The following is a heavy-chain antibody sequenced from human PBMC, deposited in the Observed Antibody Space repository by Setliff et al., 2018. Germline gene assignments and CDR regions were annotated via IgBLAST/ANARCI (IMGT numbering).Heavy chain of an antibody. D-gene: IGHD2-15*01. CDR3: ARSPAVLGIVYLDP. CDR1: GDSFNNYA. V-gene: IGHV1-69*05. J-gene: IGHJ5*02. CDR2: IIPMFGTP. Sequence: SVKVSCKASGDSFNNYAISWVRQAPGQGLEWMGGIIPMFGTPAYAQMFQDRVTITTDESTSTAYMELDSLRSEDTAVYYCARSPAVLGIVYLDPWGQGTLVTVSS.